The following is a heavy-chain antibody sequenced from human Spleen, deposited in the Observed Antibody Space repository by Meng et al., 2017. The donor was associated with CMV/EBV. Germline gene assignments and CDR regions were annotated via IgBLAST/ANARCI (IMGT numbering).Heavy chain of an antibody. CDR2: INHSGST. CDR1: GGSFSGYY. D-gene: IGHD5-12*01. V-gene: IGHV4-34*01. J-gene: IGHJ4*02. Sequence: QVPLQQWGAGLLKPSETLSLTCAVYGGSFSGYYWSWIRQPPGKGLEWIGEINHSGSTNYNPSLKSRVTISVDTSKNQFSLKLSSVTAADTAVYYCAKGGYDYSYFDYWGQGTLVTVSS. CDR3: AKGGYDYSYFDY.